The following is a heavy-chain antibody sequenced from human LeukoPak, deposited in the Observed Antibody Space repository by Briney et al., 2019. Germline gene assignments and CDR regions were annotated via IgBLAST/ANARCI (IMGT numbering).Heavy chain of an antibody. CDR3: ARQPYYYDSSGYYPRVWFDP. CDR1: GYSFTSYW. CDR2: IYPGDSDT. Sequence: GESLKISCKGSGYSFTSYWIGWVRQMPGKGLEWMGIIYPGDSDTRYSPSFQGQVTISADKSISTAYLQWSSLKASDTAMYYCARQPYYYDSSGYYPRVWFDPWGQGTLVTVSS. D-gene: IGHD3-22*01. V-gene: IGHV5-51*01. J-gene: IGHJ5*02.